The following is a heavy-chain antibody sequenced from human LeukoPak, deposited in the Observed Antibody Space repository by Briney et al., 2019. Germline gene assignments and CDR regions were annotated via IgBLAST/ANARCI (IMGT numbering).Heavy chain of an antibody. CDR2: VYTSGTT. CDR1: GDSIATYY. Sequence: PSETLSLTCTVSGDSIATYYWSWIRQPAGKALEWIGRVYTSGTTNYNPSLKSRLTMSIDTSKNQFSLRLTSVTAADTAVYYCVASGSYFYYFDYWGQGILVTVSS. J-gene: IGHJ4*02. CDR3: VASGSYFYYFDY. D-gene: IGHD1-26*01. V-gene: IGHV4-4*07.